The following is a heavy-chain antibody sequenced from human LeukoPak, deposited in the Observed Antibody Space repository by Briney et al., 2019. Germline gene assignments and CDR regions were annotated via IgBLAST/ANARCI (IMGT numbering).Heavy chain of an antibody. Sequence: GGSLRLSCAASGFPFSSYAMSWVRQAPGKGLEGVSAISGSGDSTYYADSVKGRFTISRDNSKNTLYLQMNSLRAEDTAVYYCAKSGYNRFDYWGQGTLVTVSS. CDR1: GFPFSSYA. CDR2: ISGSGDST. J-gene: IGHJ4*02. CDR3: AKSGYNRFDY. D-gene: IGHD5-24*01. V-gene: IGHV3-23*01.